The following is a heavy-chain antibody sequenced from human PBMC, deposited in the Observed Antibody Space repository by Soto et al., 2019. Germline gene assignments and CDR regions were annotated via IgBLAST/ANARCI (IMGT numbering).Heavy chain of an antibody. V-gene: IGHV3-21*01. CDR2: ISSGSSYI. CDR3: ARDILSGGAYPDS. D-gene: IGHD3-10*01. CDR1: GFTFSTYA. Sequence: GSLRLSCAASGFTFSTYAMNWVRQAPGKGLEWISSISSGSSYIYYAGSVKGRFTISRDNAKNSLFLQMNSLRADDTAVYYCARDILSGGAYPDSWGQGTKVTVSS. J-gene: IGHJ5*01.